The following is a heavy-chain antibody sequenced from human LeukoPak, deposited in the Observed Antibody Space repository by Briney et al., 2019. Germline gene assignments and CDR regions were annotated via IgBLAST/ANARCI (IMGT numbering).Heavy chain of an antibody. J-gene: IGHJ5*02. CDR1: GFTFSSYW. D-gene: IGHD6-19*01. Sequence: GGSLRLSCAASGFTFSSYWMSWVRQAPGKGLEWVANIKQDGSEKYYVDFVKGRFTISRDNAKNSLYLQMNSLRAEDTAVYYCARDRSSGWYYWFDPWGQGTLVTVSS. CDR3: ARDRSSGWYYWFDP. CDR2: IKQDGSEK. V-gene: IGHV3-7*01.